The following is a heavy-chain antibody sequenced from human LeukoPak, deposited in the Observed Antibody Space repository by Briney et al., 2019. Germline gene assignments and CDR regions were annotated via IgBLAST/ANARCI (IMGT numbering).Heavy chain of an antibody. V-gene: IGHV3-21*01. D-gene: IGHD6-19*01. Sequence: GGSLRLSCAASGFTFSSYIMNWVRQAPGKGPEWVSSISSSSAYIYYADSVKGRFTISRDNAKSSLFLQMNSLRDEDTAVYYCATSSIALAGTVDYWGQGTLVTVSS. CDR1: GFTFSSYI. CDR2: ISSSSAYI. CDR3: ATSSIALAGTVDY. J-gene: IGHJ4*02.